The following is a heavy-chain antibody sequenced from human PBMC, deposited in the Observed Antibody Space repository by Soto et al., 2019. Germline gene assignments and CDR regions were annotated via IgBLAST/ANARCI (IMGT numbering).Heavy chain of an antibody. J-gene: IGHJ6*02. V-gene: IGHV4-34*01. D-gene: IGHD6-13*01. CDR3: ARLRLGVGSSWFYYYYGMDV. CDR2: INHSGST. CDR1: GGSFSGYY. Sequence: PSETLSLTCAVYGGSFSGYYWSWIRQPPGKGLEWIGEINHSGSTNYNPSLKSRVTISVDTSKNQFSLKLSSVTAADTAVYYCARLRLGVGSSWFYYYYGMDVWGQGTTVTVS.